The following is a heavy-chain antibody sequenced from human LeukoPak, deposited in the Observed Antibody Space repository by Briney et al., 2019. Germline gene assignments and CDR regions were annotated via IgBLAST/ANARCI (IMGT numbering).Heavy chain of an antibody. CDR2: IIPIFGTA. CDR1: GGTFSSYA. V-gene: IGHV1-69*13. D-gene: IGHD5-18*01. J-gene: IGHJ6*02. Sequence: SVKVSCKASGGTFSSYAISWVRQAPGQGLEWMGGIIPIFGTANYAQKFQGRVTITADESTSTAYMELSSLRSEDTAVYYCARDRSAMVTSYHYYGMDVWGQGTTVTVSS. CDR3: ARDRSAMVTSYHYYGMDV.